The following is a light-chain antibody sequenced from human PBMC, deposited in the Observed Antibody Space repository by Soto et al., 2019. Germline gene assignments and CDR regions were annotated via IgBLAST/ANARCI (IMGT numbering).Light chain of an antibody. CDR2: DVS. Sequence: QSVLTQPASVSGSPGQSITISCTGTSSDVGGYNFVSWYQQHPGTAPKLMIYDVSNRPSGVSNRFSGSKSGNTASLTISGLQPEDEADYYCSSYTSSSTVVFGGGTKLTLL. V-gene: IGLV2-14*01. CDR3: SSYTSSSTVV. CDR1: SSDVGGYNF. J-gene: IGLJ2*01.